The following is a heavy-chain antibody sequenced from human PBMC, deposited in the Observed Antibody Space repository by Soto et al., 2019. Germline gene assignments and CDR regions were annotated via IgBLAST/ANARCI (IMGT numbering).Heavy chain of an antibody. CDR3: ARLTLTYGGFDY. CDR2: ISSSGSTI. Sequence: PGGSLRLSCAASGFTFSSYEMNWVRQAPGKGLEWVSYISSSGSTIYYADSVKGRFTTSRDNAKNSLYLQMNSLRAEDTAVYYCARLTLTYGGFDYWGQGTLVTVSS. V-gene: IGHV3-48*03. J-gene: IGHJ4*02. D-gene: IGHD4-17*01. CDR1: GFTFSSYE.